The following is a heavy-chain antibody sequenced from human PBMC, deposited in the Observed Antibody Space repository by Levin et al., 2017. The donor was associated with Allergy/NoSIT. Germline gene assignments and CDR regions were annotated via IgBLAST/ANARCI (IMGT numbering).Heavy chain of an antibody. CDR2: INYRGVT. Sequence: SETLSLTCSVSGGSVSSGTYYWSWIRRPPGKGLEWIGYINYRGVTKYNPSLKSRVTISVDTPKNEFSLKVTSVTAADTAVYYCARNRIIVSGGNDYYYGMDVWGQGTTVTVSS. D-gene: IGHD5/OR15-5a*01. J-gene: IGHJ6*02. CDR1: GGSVSSGTYY. V-gene: IGHV4-61*01. CDR3: ARNRIIVSGGNDYYYGMDV.